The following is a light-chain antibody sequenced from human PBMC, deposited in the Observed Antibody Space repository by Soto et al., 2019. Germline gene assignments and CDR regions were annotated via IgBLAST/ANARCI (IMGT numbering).Light chain of an antibody. CDR1: QNVYNN. Sequence: EIVMTQSPATLSVSPGEGATPSLKASQNVYNNLAWYQQRPGQPPRLLIYDASTRATGISARFSGSGYGTEFTLTISSLQSEDFAVYFCQQCRNWPLTFGGGTKV. CDR3: QQCRNWPLT. CDR2: DAS. J-gene: IGKJ4*01. V-gene: IGKV3-15*01.